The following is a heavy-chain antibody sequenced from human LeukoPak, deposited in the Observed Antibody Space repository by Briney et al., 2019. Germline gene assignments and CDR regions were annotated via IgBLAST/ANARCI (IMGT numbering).Heavy chain of an antibody. V-gene: IGHV3-21*01. D-gene: IGHD2-2*01. Sequence: GGSLRLSCAASGFTFSSYSMNWVRQAPGKGLEWVSSISSSSSYIYYADSVKGRFTISRDNAKNSLYLQMNSLRAEDTAVYYCASVESHQLLSYYYYYYYMDVWGKGTTVTVSS. CDR3: ASVESHQLLSYYYYYYYMDV. J-gene: IGHJ6*03. CDR1: GFTFSSYS. CDR2: ISSSSSYI.